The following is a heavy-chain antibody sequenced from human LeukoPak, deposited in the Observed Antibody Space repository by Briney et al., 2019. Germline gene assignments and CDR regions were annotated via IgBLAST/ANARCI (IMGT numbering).Heavy chain of an antibody. CDR1: GYTFTTHH. CDR2: ISGYNGNT. CDR3: ARVGPHRLIGGSVWFDP. J-gene: IGHJ5*02. V-gene: IGHV1-18*01. D-gene: IGHD3-10*01. Sequence: ASVKVSCKASGYTFTTHHISWVRQAPGQGLEWMGWISGYNGNTKYAQKFQGRVTMTTDTSTSIAYMELRSLRSDDTAVYYCARVGPHRLIGGSVWFDPWGQGTLVTVSS.